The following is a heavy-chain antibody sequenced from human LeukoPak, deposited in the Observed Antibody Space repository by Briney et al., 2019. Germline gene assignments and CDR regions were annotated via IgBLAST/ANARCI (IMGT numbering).Heavy chain of an antibody. CDR3: ARRDTTGWHHHFDY. J-gene: IGHJ4*02. Sequence: PGGSLRLSCAASGFTVSSNSMTWVRQAPGKGLEWVSILYNGGGANYADSVKGRFTISRDNSRNTLFLQMNSLRAEDTAVYHCARRDTTGWHHHFDYWGQGTLVTVSS. CDR1: GFTVSSNS. CDR2: LYNGGGA. D-gene: IGHD6-19*01. V-gene: IGHV3-53*01.